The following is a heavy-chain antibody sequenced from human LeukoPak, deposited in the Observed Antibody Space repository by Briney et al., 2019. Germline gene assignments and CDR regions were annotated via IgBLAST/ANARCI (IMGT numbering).Heavy chain of an antibody. CDR2: ISSSGSTI. V-gene: IGHV3-11*04. CDR3: ARLTDYYDSTLLDY. J-gene: IGHJ4*02. CDR1: GFTFSDYY. Sequence: GGSLRLSCAASGFTFSDYYMSWIRQAPGKGLEWVSYISSSGSTIYYADSVKGRFTISRDNAKNSLYLQMNSLRAEDTAVYYCARLTDYYDSTLLDYWGQGTLVTVSS. D-gene: IGHD3-22*01.